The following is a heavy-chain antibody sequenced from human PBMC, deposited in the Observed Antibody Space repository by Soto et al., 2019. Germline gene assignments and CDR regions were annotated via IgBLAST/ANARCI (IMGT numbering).Heavy chain of an antibody. CDR1: GGSISRNSYY. CDR2: IDSIGNT. V-gene: IGHV4-39*01. CDR3: ARRRTSYGMDV. J-gene: IGHJ6*02. Sequence: TSETLSLTCTVSGGSISRNSYYWAWIRQPPGKGLEWIGSIDSIGNTYYTPSLKSRVTLSVDTSKNQFSLKLNSVTAADTALYFCARRRTSYGMDVWGQGTTVTVSS.